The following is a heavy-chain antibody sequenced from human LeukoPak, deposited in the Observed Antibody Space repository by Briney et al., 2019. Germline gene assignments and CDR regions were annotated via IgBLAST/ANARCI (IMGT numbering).Heavy chain of an antibody. CDR2: IIPIFGTA. D-gene: IGHD6-13*01. CDR3: ARVGGIAAAGRRDYYGMDV. CDR1: GGTFSSYA. V-gene: IGHV1-69*01. J-gene: IGHJ6*02. Sequence: SVKVSFKASGGTFSSYAISWVRQAPGQGLEWMGGIIPIFGTANYAQKFQGRVTITADESTSTAYMELSSLRSEDTAVYYCARVGGIAAAGRRDYYGMDVWGQGTTVTVSS.